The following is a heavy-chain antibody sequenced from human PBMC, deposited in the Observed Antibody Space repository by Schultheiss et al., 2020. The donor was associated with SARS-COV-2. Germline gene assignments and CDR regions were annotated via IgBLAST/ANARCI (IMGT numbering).Heavy chain of an antibody. J-gene: IGHJ4*02. CDR2: IRSKAYGGTT. D-gene: IGHD3-22*01. CDR1: GFTFSNAW. Sequence: GGSLRLSCAASGFTFSNAWMSWVRQAPGKGLEWVGFIRSKAYGGTTEYAASVKGRFTISRDDSKSIAYLQMNSLKTEDTAVYYCAYYYDSSGYYPLDYWGQGTLVTVSS. V-gene: IGHV3-49*04. CDR3: AYYYDSSGYYPLDY.